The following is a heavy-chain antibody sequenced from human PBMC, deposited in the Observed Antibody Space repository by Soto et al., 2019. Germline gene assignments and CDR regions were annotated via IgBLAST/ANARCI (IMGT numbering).Heavy chain of an antibody. CDR3: ATDVIAARPFWFDP. Sequence: PGGSLRLSCAASGFTFISYWMSWVRQAPGKGLEWVANIKQDGSEKYYVDSVKGRFTISRDNAKNSLYLQMNSLRAEDTAVYYCATDVIAARPFWFDPWGQGTLVTV. D-gene: IGHD6-6*01. CDR1: GFTFISYW. V-gene: IGHV3-7*03. CDR2: IKQDGSEK. J-gene: IGHJ5*02.